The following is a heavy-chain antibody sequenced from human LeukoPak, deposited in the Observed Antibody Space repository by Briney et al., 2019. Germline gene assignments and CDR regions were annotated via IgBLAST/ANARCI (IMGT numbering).Heavy chain of an antibody. Sequence: ASVNVSCKVSGYSFTDYYIHWVRQAPGQGLEWMGWNKANSGDTNYAQKFKGRVTMTRDTSISTAYMELSSLRSDDTAVYFCARKAEGQPVDYWGQGTLVTVSS. D-gene: IGHD6-6*01. J-gene: IGHJ4*02. CDR1: GYSFTDYY. CDR3: ARKAEGQPVDY. V-gene: IGHV1-2*02. CDR2: NKANSGDT.